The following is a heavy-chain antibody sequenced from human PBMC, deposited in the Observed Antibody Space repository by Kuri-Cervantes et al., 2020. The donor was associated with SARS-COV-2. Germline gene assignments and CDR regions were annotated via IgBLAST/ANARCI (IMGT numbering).Heavy chain of an antibody. CDR1: GYTFTSYD. Sequence: ASVKVSCKASGYTFTSYDINWVRQATGQGLEWMGWMNPNSGNTGYAQKFQGRVTMTRNTSISTAYMELSSLRSEDTAVYYCASSIVVVPAAMSGYYDMDVWGQGTTVTVSS. J-gene: IGHJ6*02. V-gene: IGHV1-8*02. CDR3: ASSIVVVPAAMSGYYDMDV. D-gene: IGHD2-2*01. CDR2: MNPNSGNT.